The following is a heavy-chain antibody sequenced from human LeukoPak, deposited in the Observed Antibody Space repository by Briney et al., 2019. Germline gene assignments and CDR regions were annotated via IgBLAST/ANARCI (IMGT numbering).Heavy chain of an antibody. Sequence: PGGSLRLSCAASGFAFSSYAMSWVRQAPGKGLEWVSSISGSGGSTYYADSVKGRFTISRDNSKNTLYLQMNSLRAEDTAVYYCAKSIQLWFRSTFDYWGQGTLVTVSS. D-gene: IGHD5-18*01. CDR2: ISGSGGST. V-gene: IGHV3-23*01. CDR1: GFAFSSYA. J-gene: IGHJ4*02. CDR3: AKSIQLWFRSTFDY.